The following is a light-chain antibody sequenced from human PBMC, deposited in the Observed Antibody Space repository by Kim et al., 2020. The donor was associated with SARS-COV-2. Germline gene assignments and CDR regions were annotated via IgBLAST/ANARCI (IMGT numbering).Light chain of an antibody. V-gene: IGKV1-5*03. J-gene: IGKJ1*01. CDR2: KAS. Sequence: ASVGDRVTIPCRASQSISSWLAWYQQKPGKAPNLLIYKASTLESGVPSRFSGSGSGTEFTLTISSLQPDDFATYYCQQYNSNSVTFGQGTKVDIK. CDR1: QSISSW. CDR3: QQYNSNSVT.